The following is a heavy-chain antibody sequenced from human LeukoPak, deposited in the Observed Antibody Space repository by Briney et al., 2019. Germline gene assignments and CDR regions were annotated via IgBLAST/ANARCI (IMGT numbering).Heavy chain of an antibody. CDR2: ISPYNGNT. Sequence: ASVKVSCKASGYTFTSYGISWVRQAAGQGLEWMGWISPYNGNTNYAQKLQGRVTMTTDTSTSTDYMELRSLRSDDTAVYYCTLSGIYARFDYWGRGTLVTVSS. V-gene: IGHV1-18*01. J-gene: IGHJ4*02. CDR3: TLSGIYARFDY. D-gene: IGHD1-26*01. CDR1: GYTFTSYG.